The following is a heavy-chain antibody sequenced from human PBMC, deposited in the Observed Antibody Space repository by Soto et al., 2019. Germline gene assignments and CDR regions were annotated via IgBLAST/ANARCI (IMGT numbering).Heavy chain of an antibody. CDR2: IVPIYRTA. Sequence: SVRVFCKASGGTFSSYRINWVGQAPGQGLEWVGGIVPIYRTADYAQKFQGRVTITADESARTSYMELRSLKSQDTAVYYCVRDSGAKLSSSWGQGTLVTVSS. V-gene: IGHV1-69*13. D-gene: IGHD6-13*01. J-gene: IGHJ4*02. CDR1: GGTFSSYR. CDR3: VRDSGAKLSSS.